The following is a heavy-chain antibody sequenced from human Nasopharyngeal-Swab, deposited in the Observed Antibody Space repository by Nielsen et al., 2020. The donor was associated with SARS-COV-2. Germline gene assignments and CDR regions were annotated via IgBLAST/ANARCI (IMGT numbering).Heavy chain of an antibody. Sequence: GGSLRLSCVVSGLTFSRYSMNWVRQAPGKGLEWISYISSGSSSIYYTDSVKGRFTISRDNAKNSLFLQMSSLTAEDTAVYYCARRYCSGVSCYSGYWGQGTPVTVSS. CDR1: GLTFSRYS. CDR2: ISSGSSSI. J-gene: IGHJ4*02. D-gene: IGHD2-15*01. V-gene: IGHV3-48*04. CDR3: ARRYCSGVSCYSGY.